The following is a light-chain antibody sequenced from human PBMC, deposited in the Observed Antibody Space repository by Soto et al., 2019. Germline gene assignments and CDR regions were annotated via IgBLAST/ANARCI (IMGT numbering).Light chain of an antibody. V-gene: IGLV2-14*01. J-gene: IGLJ2*01. CDR1: SSDVGGYNY. Sequence: QSALTQPASVSGSPGQSITISCTGTSSDVGGYNYVSWYQQHPGKAPKLMIYDVTNRPSGVSNRFSGSKSGNTASLTISGLQAEDEADYYCGSYTSRSTVVFGGGTQLTVL. CDR3: GSYTSRSTVV. CDR2: DVT.